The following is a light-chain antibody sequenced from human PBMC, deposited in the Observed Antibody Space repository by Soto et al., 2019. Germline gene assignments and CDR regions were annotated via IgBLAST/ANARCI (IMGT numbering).Light chain of an antibody. Sequence: DIQMTQSPSSLSASVGDRVTITCRASQSISSYLNWYQQKPGKAPKLLIYAASSLQIGVPSRFRGSGSGTDFTLTISSLQPEDVATYYCQQSYSIPLTFGGGTKVEIK. CDR3: QQSYSIPLT. V-gene: IGKV1-39*01. CDR1: QSISSY. J-gene: IGKJ4*01. CDR2: AAS.